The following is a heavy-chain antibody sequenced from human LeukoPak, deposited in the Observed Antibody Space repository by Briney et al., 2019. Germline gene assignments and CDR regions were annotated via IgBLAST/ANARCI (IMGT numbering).Heavy chain of an antibody. CDR3: AKDLRFGESPDY. V-gene: IGHV3-30*18. CDR2: ISYDGSNK. CDR1: GFTFSSYG. D-gene: IGHD3-10*01. J-gene: IGHJ4*02. Sequence: GGSLRLSCAASGFTFSSYGMHWVRQAPGKGLEWVAVISYDGSNKYYADSVKGRFTISRDNSKNTLYLQMNSLRAEDTAVYYCAKDLRFGESPDYWGQGTLVTVSS.